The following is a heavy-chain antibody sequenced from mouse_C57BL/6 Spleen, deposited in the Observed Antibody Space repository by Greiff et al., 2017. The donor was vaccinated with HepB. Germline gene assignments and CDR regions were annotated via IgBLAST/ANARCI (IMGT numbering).Heavy chain of an antibody. CDR2: ISSGGSYT. D-gene: IGHD1-1*01. V-gene: IGHV5-6*01. CDR3: ARHGITTVVAGYFDY. Sequence: EVHLVESGGDLVKPGGSLKLSCAASGFTFSSYGMSWVRQTPDKRLEWVATISSGGSYTYYPDSVKGRFTISRDNAKNTLYLQMSSLKSEDTAMYYCARHGITTVVAGYFDYWGQGTTLTVSS. CDR1: GFTFSSYG. J-gene: IGHJ2*01.